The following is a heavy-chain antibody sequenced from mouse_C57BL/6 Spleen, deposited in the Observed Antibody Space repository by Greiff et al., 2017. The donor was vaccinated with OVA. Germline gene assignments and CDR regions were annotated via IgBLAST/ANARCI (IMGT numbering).Heavy chain of an antibody. D-gene: IGHD1-1*01. V-gene: IGHV1-5*01. Sequence: EVQVVESGTVLARPGASVKMSCKTSGYTFTSYWMHWVKQRPGQGLEWIGAIYPGNSDTRYNQKFKGKAKLTAVTSASTAYMELSSLTNEDSAVYYCTRGEFITTVVGWYFDVWGTGTTVTVSS. CDR1: GYTFTSYW. CDR2: IYPGNSDT. J-gene: IGHJ1*03. CDR3: TRGEFITTVVGWYFDV.